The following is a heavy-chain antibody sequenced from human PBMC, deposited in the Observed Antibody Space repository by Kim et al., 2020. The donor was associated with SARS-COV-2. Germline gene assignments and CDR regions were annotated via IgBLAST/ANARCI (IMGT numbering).Heavy chain of an antibody. D-gene: IGHD2-8*01. CDR1: GFTFSGSA. V-gene: IGHV3-73*01. Sequence: GGSLRLSCAASGFTFSGSAIHWVRQASGKGLAWVGRIKSKANSYGTAYAASGRVRFTISRDESKNTAYLQMHNLKTEDTAYDYCTSVPATTLCYWYAFY. CDR3: TSVPATTLCYWYAFY. CDR2: IKSKANSYGT. J-gene: IGHJ3*02.